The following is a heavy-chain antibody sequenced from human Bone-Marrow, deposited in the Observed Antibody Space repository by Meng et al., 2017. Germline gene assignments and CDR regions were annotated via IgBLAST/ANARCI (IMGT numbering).Heavy chain of an antibody. CDR3: ARVHHPPDSSGWLYYFDY. CDR2: INWNGATT. D-gene: IGHD6-19*01. CDR1: GFTFDNYA. J-gene: IGHJ4*02. V-gene: IGHV3-20*04. Sequence: GGSLRLSCAASGFTFDNYAMSWVRQAPGKGLECVSHINWNGATTAYADSVKGRFTISRDNSKNTLYLQMNSLRAEDTAVYYCARVHHPPDSSGWLYYFDYWGQGTLVTVSS.